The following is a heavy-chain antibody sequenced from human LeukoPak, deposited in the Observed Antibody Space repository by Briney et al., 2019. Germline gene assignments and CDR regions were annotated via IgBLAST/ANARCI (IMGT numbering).Heavy chain of an antibody. CDR3: ARTPEDWSGYYTGIGAFDI. Sequence: SETLSLTCACYVGSFSGYYWSWIRQPPGKGLEWIGQINHNGSTNYNPSLKSRVTISVDTSKNQFSLKLSSVTAADTAVYYCARTPEDWSGYYTGIGAFDIWGQGTMVTVSS. D-gene: IGHD3-3*01. CDR1: VGSFSGYY. V-gene: IGHV4-34*01. J-gene: IGHJ3*02. CDR2: INHNGST.